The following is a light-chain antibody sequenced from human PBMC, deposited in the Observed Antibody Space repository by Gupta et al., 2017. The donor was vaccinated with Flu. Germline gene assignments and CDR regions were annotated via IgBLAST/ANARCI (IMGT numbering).Light chain of an antibody. V-gene: IGKV1-5*03. CDR2: KAS. CDR3: QQYHSFSRT. Sequence: DNHSSQSPATLSASVGDRVTITCRASQDINTWLAWYQQKSGEAPKLLIYKASILESGVPSRFSGSGSGTEFTLTISSLQPDDFATYYCQQYHSFSRTFGQGTKVEIK. CDR1: QDINTW. J-gene: IGKJ1*01.